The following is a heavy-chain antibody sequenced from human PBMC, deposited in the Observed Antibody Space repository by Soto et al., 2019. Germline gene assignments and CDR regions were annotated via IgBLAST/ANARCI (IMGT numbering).Heavy chain of an antibody. J-gene: IGHJ5*02. CDR2: IYYSGST. D-gene: IGHD3-10*01. Sequence: SETLSLTCTVSGGSISSYYWSWIRQPPGKGLEWIGYIYYSGSTNYNPSLKSRVTISVDTSKNQFSLKLTSVTAADTAVYYCARHSTNYYGSGSYLNWFNPWGQGTLVTVSS. V-gene: IGHV4-59*08. CDR3: ARHSTNYYGSGSYLNWFNP. CDR1: GGSISSYY.